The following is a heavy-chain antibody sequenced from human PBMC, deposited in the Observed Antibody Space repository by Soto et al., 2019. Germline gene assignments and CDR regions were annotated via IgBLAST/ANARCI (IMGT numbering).Heavy chain of an antibody. D-gene: IGHD3-10*01. Sequence: QVQLQESGPGLVKPSQTLSLTCTVSGGSISSGGYYWSWIRQHPGKGLEWIGYIFYSGSTYYNPSLQSRVTISVDTSKNQFSLKLSSVTAADTAVYYCARDGAYYGSGTLGPWGQGTLVTVSS. CDR2: IFYSGST. CDR3: ARDGAYYGSGTLGP. J-gene: IGHJ5*02. CDR1: GGSISSGGYY. V-gene: IGHV4-31*03.